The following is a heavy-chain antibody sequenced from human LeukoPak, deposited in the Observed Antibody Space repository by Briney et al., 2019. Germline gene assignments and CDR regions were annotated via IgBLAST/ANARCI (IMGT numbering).Heavy chain of an antibody. J-gene: IGHJ4*02. Sequence: ASVKVSCKASGYTFTDYFLHWVRRAPGQEFELMGWINPNSGAAHYTPSFQGRVTMTRDTSLSTAYLQLNSLTSDDAAMYYCARAQYLTAPAGTFANSWGQGTLVTVSS. CDR1: GYTFTDYF. D-gene: IGHD6-13*01. V-gene: IGHV1-2*02. CDR3: ARAQYLTAPAGTFANS. CDR2: INPNSGAA.